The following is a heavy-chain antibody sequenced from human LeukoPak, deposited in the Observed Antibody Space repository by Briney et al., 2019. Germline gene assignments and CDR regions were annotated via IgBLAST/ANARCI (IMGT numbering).Heavy chain of an antibody. CDR2: ISSSSSTI. V-gene: IGHV3-48*01. D-gene: IGHD6-6*01. Sequence: TGGSLRLSCAASGFTFSSYSMNWVRQAPGKGLEWVSYISSSSSTIYYADSVKGRFTISRDNAKNSLYLQMNSLRAEDTAVYYCASSIAARHYYYYYMDVWGKGTTVTVSS. CDR3: ASSIAARHYYYYYMDV. CDR1: GFTFSSYS. J-gene: IGHJ6*03.